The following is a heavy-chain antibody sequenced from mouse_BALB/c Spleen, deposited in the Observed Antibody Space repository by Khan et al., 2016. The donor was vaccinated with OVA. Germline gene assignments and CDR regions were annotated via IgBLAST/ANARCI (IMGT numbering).Heavy chain of an antibody. V-gene: IGHV5-17*02. CDR3: PSYGGWD. D-gene: IGHD1-1*01. Sequence: EVGLVESGGVLLQPGGSRKLAGAASGCTFGSVGMHWVRQAPEKGLELVAYISSGSSTIYYADTVKGRFTISIDNPKNILFLQMTSLRHEDRAVYYCPSYGGWDWGAWSTVTISP. J-gene: IGHJ1*01. CDR1: GCTFGSVG. CDR2: ISSGSSTI.